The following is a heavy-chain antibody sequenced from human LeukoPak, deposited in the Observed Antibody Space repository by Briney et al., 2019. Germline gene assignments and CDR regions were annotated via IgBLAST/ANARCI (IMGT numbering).Heavy chain of an antibody. Sequence: SETLSLTCTVSGGSISSYCWSWIRQPPGKGLEWIGYVFDSGSTNYNPSLKSRVTISVDTSKNQFSLELGSVTAADTAVYYCARYSRSLYFDHWGQGTLVTVSS. CDR1: GGSISSYC. D-gene: IGHD1-26*01. J-gene: IGHJ4*02. V-gene: IGHV4-59*08. CDR3: ARYSRSLYFDH. CDR2: VFDSGST.